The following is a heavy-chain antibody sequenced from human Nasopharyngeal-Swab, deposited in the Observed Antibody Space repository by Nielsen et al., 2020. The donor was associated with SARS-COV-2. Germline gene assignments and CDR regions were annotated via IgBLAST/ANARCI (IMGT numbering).Heavy chain of an antibody. V-gene: IGHV4-59*01. CDR3: AIGGGGSYYYGMDV. CDR2: IYYSGST. Sequence: WIRQCPGKGLEWIGYIYYSGSTNYNPSLKSRVTISVDTSKNQFSLKLSSVTAADTAVYYCAIGGGGSYYYGMDVWGQGTTVTVSS. J-gene: IGHJ6*02. D-gene: IGHD3-16*01.